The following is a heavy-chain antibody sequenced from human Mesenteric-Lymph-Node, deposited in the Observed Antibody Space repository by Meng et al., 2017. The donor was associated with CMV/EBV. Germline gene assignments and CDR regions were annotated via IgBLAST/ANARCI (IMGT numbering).Heavy chain of an antibody. CDR2: FYTGGQT. D-gene: IGHD3-9*01. J-gene: IGHJ4*01. Sequence: GESLKISCAASGLSVSANYMTWVRQAPGKGLEWVSVFYTGGQTYYADAVKGRFTISRDTSKNTVDLQMNGLRAEDTAVYYCSSFDYAGHPDSFDIWGQGTLVTVSS. CDR3: SSFDYAGHPDSFDI. CDR1: GLSVSANY. V-gene: IGHV3-53*01.